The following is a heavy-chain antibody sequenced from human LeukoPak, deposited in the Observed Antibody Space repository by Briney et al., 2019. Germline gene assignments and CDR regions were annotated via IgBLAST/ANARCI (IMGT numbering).Heavy chain of an antibody. CDR1: GGSFSGYY. J-gene: IGHJ4*02. CDR3: ARRHRARNWNYPLDY. Sequence: SETLSLTCAVYGGSFSGYYWSWIRQPPGKGLEWIGEINHSGSTNYNPSLKSRVTISVDTSKNQSSLKLSSVTAADTAVYYCARRHRARNWNYPLDYWGQGTLVTVSS. CDR2: INHSGST. V-gene: IGHV4-34*01. D-gene: IGHD1-7*01.